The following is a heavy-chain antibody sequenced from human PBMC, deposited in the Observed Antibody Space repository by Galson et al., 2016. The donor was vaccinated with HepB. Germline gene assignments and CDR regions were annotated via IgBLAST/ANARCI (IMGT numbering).Heavy chain of an antibody. CDR2: FSGSGGSGGTT. CDR3: AKLSGSNGYDVIDF. D-gene: IGHD1-26*01. CDR1: GFRFSNYA. Sequence: SLRLSCAASGFRFSNYAMSWVRQAPGKGLEWVSVFSGSGGSGGTTHYADSAEGRFTISRDDSKNTLHLQMNSMRAADTDVYYCAKLSGSNGYDVIDFWGQGTMVTVS. J-gene: IGHJ3*01. V-gene: IGHV3-23*01.